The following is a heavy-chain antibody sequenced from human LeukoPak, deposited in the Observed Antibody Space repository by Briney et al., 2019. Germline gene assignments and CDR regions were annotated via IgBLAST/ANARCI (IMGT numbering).Heavy chain of an antibody. V-gene: IGHV3-11*04. CDR1: GFTFSDYY. D-gene: IGHD3-9*01. J-gene: IGHJ3*02. Sequence: GGSLRLSCAASGFTFSDYYMSWIRQAPAQGQEWVSYISSSCSTIYYADSVQGRFTISRDNATNSEYLQMNSLRSEDTAAYYCARELRTPYDILGRGNAFDIWGHGKMVTVSS. CDR2: ISSSCSTI. CDR3: ARELRTPYDILGRGNAFDI.